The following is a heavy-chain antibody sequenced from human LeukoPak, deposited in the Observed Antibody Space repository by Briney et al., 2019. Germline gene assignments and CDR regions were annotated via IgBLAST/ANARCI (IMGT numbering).Heavy chain of an antibody. V-gene: IGHV4-61*02. D-gene: IGHD1-7*01. J-gene: IGHJ3*02. CDR2: IYTSGST. Sequence: SESLSLTCTVSGGSINIGSYHWSWIRQPAGKVLEWIGRIYTSGSTSYNPSLKSRVTISLDTSKNQFSLDLRPVTAADTAVYYCARENGNYAFDIWGQGTMVSVSS. CDR3: ARENGNYAFDI. CDR1: GGSINIGSYH.